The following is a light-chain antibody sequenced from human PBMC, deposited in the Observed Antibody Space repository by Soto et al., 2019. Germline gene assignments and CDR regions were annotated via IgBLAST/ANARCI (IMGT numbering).Light chain of an antibody. Sequence: EIVMTQSPATLFVSPGERATLSCRASQSVSSNLAWYQKEPGQALRLLIYGASTRATGIPARFSGSGTGTEFTLAISSLQSEDFAIYYCQQYNKRPPKFGQGTKVEIK. CDR1: QSVSSN. J-gene: IGKJ1*01. CDR3: QQYNKRPPK. CDR2: GAS. V-gene: IGKV3-15*01.